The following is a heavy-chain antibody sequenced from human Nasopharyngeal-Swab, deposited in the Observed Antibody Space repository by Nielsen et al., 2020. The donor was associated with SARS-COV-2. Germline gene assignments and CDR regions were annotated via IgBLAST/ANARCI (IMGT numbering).Heavy chain of an antibody. V-gene: IGHV3-48*02. CDR2: ISSGSII. CDR3: ARLGGSSWYFDY. D-gene: IGHD6-13*01. J-gene: IGHJ4*02. CDR1: GFTFSSYS. Sequence: GESLKISCAASGFTFSSYSMNWVRQAPGKGLEWVSYISSGSIIYYADSVKGRFTISRDNAKNSLYLQMNSLRDEDTAVYYCARLGGSSWYFDYWGQGTLVTVSS.